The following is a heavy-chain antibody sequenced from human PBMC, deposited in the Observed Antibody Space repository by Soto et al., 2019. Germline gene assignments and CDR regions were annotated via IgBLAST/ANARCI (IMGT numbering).Heavy chain of an antibody. CDR3: ASDMGYYDSSGYYPYFDY. CDR2: IWYDGSNK. V-gene: IGHV3-33*01. Sequence: VQLVESGGGVVQPGRSLRLSCAASGFTFSSYGMHWVRQAPGKGLEWVAVIWYDGSNKYYADSVKGRFTISRDNSKNTLYLQMNSLRAEDTAVYYCASDMGYYDSSGYYPYFDYWGQGTLVTVSS. J-gene: IGHJ4*02. D-gene: IGHD3-22*01. CDR1: GFTFSSYG.